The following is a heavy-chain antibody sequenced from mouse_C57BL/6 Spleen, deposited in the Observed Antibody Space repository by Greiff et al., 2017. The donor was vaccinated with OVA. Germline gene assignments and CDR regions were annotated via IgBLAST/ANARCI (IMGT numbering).Heavy chain of an antibody. J-gene: IGHJ2*01. CDR1: GYTFTSYS. Sequence: QVQLQQPGAELVRPGSSVKLSCKASGYTFTSYSMDWVKQRPGQGLEWIGNIYPSDSETHYNQKFKDKATLTVDKSSSTAYMQLSSLTSEDSAVYYCASRDYYGSSYSYFDYWGQGTTLTVSS. CDR3: ASRDYYGSSYSYFDY. CDR2: IYPSDSET. D-gene: IGHD1-1*01. V-gene: IGHV1-61*01.